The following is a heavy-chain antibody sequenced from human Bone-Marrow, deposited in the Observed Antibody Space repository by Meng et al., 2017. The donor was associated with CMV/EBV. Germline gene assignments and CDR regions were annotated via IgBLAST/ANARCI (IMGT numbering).Heavy chain of an antibody. J-gene: IGHJ1*01. Sequence: GSLRLSCTVSGVSISSYYWSWIRQPPGKGLEWIGYIYYSGSTNYNPSLKSRVTISVDTSKNRFSLKLSSVTAADTAVYYCARFDYALYWGQGTLVTVSS. D-gene: IGHD4-17*01. CDR1: GVSISSYY. V-gene: IGHV4-59*01. CDR2: IYYSGST. CDR3: ARFDYALY.